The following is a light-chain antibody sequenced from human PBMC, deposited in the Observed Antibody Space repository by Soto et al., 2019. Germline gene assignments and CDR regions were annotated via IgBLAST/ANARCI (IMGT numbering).Light chain of an antibody. CDR1: SFNIGNNY. J-gene: IGLJ2*01. CDR2: DNS. CDR3: GTWDNILSAVV. Sequence: QAVVTQPPSVSAAPGQTVTISCSGSSFNIGNNYVSWYQQLPGTAPKLLIYDNSDRPSGIPDRFSGSKSGTSATLGITGLQTGDEADYYCGTWDNILSAVVFGGGTQLTVL. V-gene: IGLV1-51*01.